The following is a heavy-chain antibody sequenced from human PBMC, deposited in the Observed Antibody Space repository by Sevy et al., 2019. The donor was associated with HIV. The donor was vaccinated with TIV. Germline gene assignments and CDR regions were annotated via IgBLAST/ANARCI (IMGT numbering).Heavy chain of an antibody. V-gene: IGHV3-15*07. CDR1: GFNISSAW. D-gene: IGHD3-10*01. CDR2: IKGKTDGETT. CDR3: TTRPYGSIIDY. J-gene: IGHJ4*02. Sequence: GGSLRLSCGGSGFNISSAWMNWVRQAPGKGLEWVGRIKGKTDGETTDYAAPVKGRFIISRDDSGKTVYVQLNSVKTEDTAMYFCTTRPYGSIIDYWGQGTLVTVSS.